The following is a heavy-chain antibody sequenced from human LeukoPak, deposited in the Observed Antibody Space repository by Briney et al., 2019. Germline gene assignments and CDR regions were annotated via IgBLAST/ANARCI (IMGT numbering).Heavy chain of an antibody. CDR2: IDPSDSYT. Sequence: GESLKISCKGSGYSFTSYWISWVRQMPGKGLEWMGRIDPSDSYTNHSPSFQGHVTNSADKSISTAYLQWSSLKASDTAMYYCARHRYCSSTSCSYFDYWGQGTLVTVSS. D-gene: IGHD2-2*01. CDR1: GYSFTSYW. V-gene: IGHV5-10-1*01. CDR3: ARHRYCSSTSCSYFDY. J-gene: IGHJ4*02.